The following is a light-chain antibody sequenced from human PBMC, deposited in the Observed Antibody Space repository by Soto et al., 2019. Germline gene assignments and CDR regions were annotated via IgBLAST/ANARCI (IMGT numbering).Light chain of an antibody. Sequence: DIQLTQSPSTLSASVGDRVTITCRASQRIIDWLAWYQQKPGKAPTILFYDAYSLESGVPSKFSGSGSGTEFTLTISSLQPYDFEISYCQQYKNYYPTSGQATRVAIK. J-gene: IGKJ1*01. CDR2: DAY. V-gene: IGKV1-5*01. CDR3: QQYKNYYPT. CDR1: QRIIDW.